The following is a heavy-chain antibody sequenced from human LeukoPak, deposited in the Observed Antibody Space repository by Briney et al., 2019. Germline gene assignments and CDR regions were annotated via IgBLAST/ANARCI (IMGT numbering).Heavy chain of an antibody. D-gene: IGHD4-17*01. CDR3: ATSGYGDLRMDV. CDR2: IYYSEIT. V-gene: IGHV4-31*03. Sequence: SETLSLTCTVSVRPISSCGYYWSRIPQHPGKVLECIGYIYYSEITYYNPCLMSRVNISVDTSKNQFSLKLSSVTAADTAVYYCATSGYGDLRMDVWGQGTTVTVSS. J-gene: IGHJ6*02. CDR1: VRPISSCGYY.